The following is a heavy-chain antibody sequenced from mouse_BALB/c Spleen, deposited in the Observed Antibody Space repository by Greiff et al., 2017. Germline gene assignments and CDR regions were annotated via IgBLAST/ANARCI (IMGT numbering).Heavy chain of an antibody. CDR1: GYTFTSYW. V-gene: IGHV1-69*02. CDR3: TRLGLRRTAHFDY. D-gene: IGHD2-4*01. J-gene: IGHJ2*01. CDR2: IYPSDSYT. Sequence: QVQLQQPGAELVRPGASVTLSCKASGYTFTSYWINWVKQRPGQGLEWIGNIYPSDSYTNYNQKFKDKATLTVDKSSSTAYMQLSSPTSEDSAVYYCTRLGLRRTAHFDYGGQGTTLTVSS.